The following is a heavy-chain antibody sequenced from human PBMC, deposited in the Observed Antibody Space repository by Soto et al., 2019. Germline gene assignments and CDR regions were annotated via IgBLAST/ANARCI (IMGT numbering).Heavy chain of an antibody. D-gene: IGHD2-15*01. V-gene: IGHV3-23*01. CDR1: GFTFSSYA. CDR2: ISGSGGST. Sequence: EVQLLESGGGLVQPGGSLRLSCAASGFTFSSYAMSWVRQAPGKGLEWVSAISGSGGSTYYADSVKGRFTISRDNSKNTLHLQMHGLRAEVTAVYYCASVVVAAAALGMDVWGQGTTVTVCS. CDR3: ASVVVAAAALGMDV. J-gene: IGHJ6*01.